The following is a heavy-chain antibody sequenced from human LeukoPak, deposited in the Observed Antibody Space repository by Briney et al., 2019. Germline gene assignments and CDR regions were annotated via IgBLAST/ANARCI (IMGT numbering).Heavy chain of an antibody. J-gene: IGHJ4*02. V-gene: IGHV4-61*02. CDR3: AREGSAYCGGDCYFGVVY. Sequence: PSETLSLTCTVSGGSISSGSYYWSWIRQPAGKGLEWIGRIYTSGSTNYNPSLKSRVTISVDTSKNQFSLKLSSVTAADTAVYYCAREGSAYCGGDCYFGVVYWGQGTLVTVSS. D-gene: IGHD2-21*01. CDR1: GGSISSGSYY. CDR2: IYTSGST.